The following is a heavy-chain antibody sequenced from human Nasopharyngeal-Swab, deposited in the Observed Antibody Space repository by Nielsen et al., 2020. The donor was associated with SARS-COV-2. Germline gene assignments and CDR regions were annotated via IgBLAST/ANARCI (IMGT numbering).Heavy chain of an antibody. CDR1: GYTFTSYG. D-gene: IGHD6-19*01. V-gene: IGHV1-18*01. CDR2: ISAYNGNT. CDR3: ARQDRSGWYVDY. Sequence: ASVKVSCKASGYTFTSYGISWVRQAPGQGLEWMGWISAYNGNTNYAQKLQGRVTMTTDTSTSTAYMELRSLRSDDTAVNYCARQDRSGWYVDYWGQGTPVTVSS. J-gene: IGHJ4*02.